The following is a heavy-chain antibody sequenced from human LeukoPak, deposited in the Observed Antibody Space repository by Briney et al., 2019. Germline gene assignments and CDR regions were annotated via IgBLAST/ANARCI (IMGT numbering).Heavy chain of an antibody. CDR1: GYIFFSNA. D-gene: IGHD3-22*01. J-gene: IGHJ4*02. CDR3: ARGGHDTGGYYRYYFDY. Sequence: ASVKVSCKTSGYIFFSNAMNWVRQAPGQGLEWMGWINTNTGNPTYAQGFTGRFVFSLDTSVSTAYLQINSLEAEDTAVYYCARGGHDTGGYYRYYFDYWGQGTLVTVSS. CDR2: INTNTGNP. V-gene: IGHV7-4-1*02.